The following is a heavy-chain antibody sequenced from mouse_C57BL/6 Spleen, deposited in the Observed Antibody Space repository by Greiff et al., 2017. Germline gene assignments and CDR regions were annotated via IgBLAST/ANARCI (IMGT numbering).Heavy chain of an antibody. D-gene: IGHD1-1*01. CDR2: LYPSDSET. V-gene: IGHV1-61*01. CDR1: GYPFTSYW. Sequence: QVPLQQPGAELVRPGSSVKLSCKASGYPFTSYWMDWVKQRPGQGLEWIGNLYPSDSETHYNQKFKDKATLTVDKSSSTAYMQLSSLTSEDSAVYYSAREVYYGSFAYWGQGTLVTVSA. CDR3: AREVYYGSFAY. J-gene: IGHJ3*01.